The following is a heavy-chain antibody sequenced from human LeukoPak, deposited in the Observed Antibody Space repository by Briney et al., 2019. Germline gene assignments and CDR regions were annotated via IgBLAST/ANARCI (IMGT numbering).Heavy chain of an antibody. J-gene: IGHJ4*02. CDR2: IKQDGSEK. CDR3: ASGRAPYSSSSFDY. CDR1: GFTFSSYW. D-gene: IGHD6-6*01. V-gene: IGHV3-7*01. Sequence: GGSLRLSCAASGFTFSSYWMSWVRQAPGKGLEWVANIKQDGSEKYYVDSVKGRFTISRDNAKNSLYLQMNSLRAEDTAVYYCASGRAPYSSSSFDYWGQGTLVTVSS.